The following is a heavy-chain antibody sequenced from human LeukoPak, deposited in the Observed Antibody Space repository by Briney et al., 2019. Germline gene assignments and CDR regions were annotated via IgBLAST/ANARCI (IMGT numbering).Heavy chain of an antibody. CDR3: TKGGGDSCCE. J-gene: IGHJ4*02. CDR1: GFTFSSYT. Sequence: GGSLRLSCEASGFTFSSYTMNWLRQAPGQGLEWVSSISSSSSYIYYADSVKGRFTISRDNAKNSLCLQMNSLRAEDTAVYYCTKGGGDSCCEWGQGTLVTVSS. V-gene: IGHV3-21*01. D-gene: IGHD2-15*01. CDR2: ISSSSSYI.